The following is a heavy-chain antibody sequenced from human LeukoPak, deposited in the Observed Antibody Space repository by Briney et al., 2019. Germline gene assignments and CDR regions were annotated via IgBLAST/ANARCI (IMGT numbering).Heavy chain of an antibody. J-gene: IGHJ4*02. CDR1: GFTFDDYA. V-gene: IGHV3-9*01. CDR3: ARDLTSGSGDY. CDR2: ISWNSGSI. D-gene: IGHD3-10*01. Sequence: GGSLRLSCAASGFTFDDYAMHWVRQAPGKGLEWVSGISWNSGSIGYADSVKGRFTISRDNAKNSLYLQMNSLRAEDTAVYYCARDLTSGSGDYWGQGTLVTVSS.